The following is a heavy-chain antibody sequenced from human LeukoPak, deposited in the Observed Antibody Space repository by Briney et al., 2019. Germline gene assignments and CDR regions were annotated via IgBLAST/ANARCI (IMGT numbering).Heavy chain of an antibody. CDR2: INHSGST. V-gene: IGHV4-34*01. CDR3: ARVQGYYDSSGYPREAFDF. Sequence: PSETLSLTCAVYGGSFSGYYWSWIRQPPGKGLEWIGEINHSGSTNYNPSLKSRVTISVDTSKNQFSLKLSSVTAADTAVYYCARVQGYYDSSGYPREAFDFWGQGTMVTVSS. J-gene: IGHJ3*01. CDR1: GGSFSGYY. D-gene: IGHD3-22*01.